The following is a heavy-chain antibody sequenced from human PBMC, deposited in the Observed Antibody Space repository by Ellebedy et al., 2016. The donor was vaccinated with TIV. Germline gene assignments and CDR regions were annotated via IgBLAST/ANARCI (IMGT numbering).Heavy chain of an antibody. Sequence: MPSETLSLTCTVSGGSMSSFYWSWIRQSPGKGLEWIGHIYYNGSTNFNPSLKSRVTISVDTSKNQFSLKLSSVTAADTAVYYCARGEVTLYYYGMDVWGQGTTVTVSS. CDR1: GGSMSSFY. V-gene: IGHV4-59*01. CDR3: ARGEVTLYYYGMDV. J-gene: IGHJ6*02. CDR2: IYYNGST.